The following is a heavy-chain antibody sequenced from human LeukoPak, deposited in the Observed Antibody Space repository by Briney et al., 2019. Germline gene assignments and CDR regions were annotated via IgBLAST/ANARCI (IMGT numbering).Heavy chain of an antibody. CDR1: GFTFSDYY. CDR2: ISSSGSTI. Sequence: KPGGSLRLSCAASGFTFSDYYMSWIRQATGKGLEWVSYISSSGSTIYYADSVKGRFTISRDNAKNSLYLQMDSLRAEDTAVYYCASHYGSGGPFDYWGQGTLVTVSS. V-gene: IGHV3-11*01. CDR3: ASHYGSGGPFDY. D-gene: IGHD3-10*01. J-gene: IGHJ4*02.